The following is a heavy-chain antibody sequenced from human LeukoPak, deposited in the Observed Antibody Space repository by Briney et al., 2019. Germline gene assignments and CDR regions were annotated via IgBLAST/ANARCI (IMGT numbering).Heavy chain of an antibody. V-gene: IGHV4-59*12. CDR2: IYYSGST. Sequence: SETLSLTCTVSGGSISNYYWSWIRQPPGKGLEWIGYIYYSGSTNYNPSLKSRVTMSVDTSKNQFSLKLSSVTAADTAVYYCARAYSIGYCSSTSCSLNPFGYWGQGTLVTVSS. CDR3: ARAYSIGYCSSTSCSLNPFGY. D-gene: IGHD2-2*01. J-gene: IGHJ4*02. CDR1: GGSISNYY.